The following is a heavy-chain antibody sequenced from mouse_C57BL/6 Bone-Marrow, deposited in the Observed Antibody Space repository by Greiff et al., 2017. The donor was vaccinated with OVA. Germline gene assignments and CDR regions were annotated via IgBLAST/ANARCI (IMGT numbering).Heavy chain of an antibody. Sequence: VKLVESGAELVKPGASVEISCKASGYAFSSYWMHWVKQRPGQGLEWIGQIYPGDGDTNYNGKFKGKATLTADKSSSTAYMQLSSLTSEDSAVYFCARGYFWGQGTTLTVSS. CDR3: ARGYF. J-gene: IGHJ2*01. V-gene: IGHV1-80*01. CDR2: IYPGDGDT. CDR1: GYAFSSYW.